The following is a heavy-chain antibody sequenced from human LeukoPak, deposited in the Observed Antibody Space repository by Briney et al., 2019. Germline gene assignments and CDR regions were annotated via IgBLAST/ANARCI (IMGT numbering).Heavy chain of an antibody. CDR2: IIPIFGTA. Sequence: GASVKVSCKASGGTFSSYAISWVRQAPGQGLEWMGGIIPIFGTANYAQKFQGRVTITADESTRTAYMELSSLRSEDTAVYYCAREETIAVAGSAGYYFDYWGQGTLVTVSS. D-gene: IGHD6-19*01. V-gene: IGHV1-69*13. CDR3: AREETIAVAGSAGYYFDY. CDR1: GGTFSSYA. J-gene: IGHJ4*02.